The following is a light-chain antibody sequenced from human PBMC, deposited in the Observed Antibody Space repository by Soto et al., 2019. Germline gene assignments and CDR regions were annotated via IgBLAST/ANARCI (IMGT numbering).Light chain of an antibody. Sequence: EIVLTQSPATLSLSPGERATLSCRASQSVSTYLAWYQQKPGQAPRLLIYDASNRATGIPARFSGSGSGSDFALPISSLEPEDFAVYYCQQRSNWSPEVTFGGGTKVEIK. CDR3: QQRSNWSPEVT. V-gene: IGKV3-11*01. CDR1: QSVSTY. CDR2: DAS. J-gene: IGKJ4*01.